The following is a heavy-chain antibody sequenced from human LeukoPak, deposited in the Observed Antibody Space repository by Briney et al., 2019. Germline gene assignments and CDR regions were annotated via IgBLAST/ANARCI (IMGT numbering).Heavy chain of an antibody. CDR1: GGSISSESYD. CDR2: INTSGNI. D-gene: IGHD6-13*01. J-gene: IGHJ5*02. Sequence: SETLSLTCTVSGGSISSESYDWSWIRQPAGKALEWIGRINTSGNINYNPSLKSRVTLTVDTSNNQFSLKLSSLTAADTAVYYCARGLSSSWYWFDTWGQGTLVTVSS. CDR3: ARGLSSSWYWFDT. V-gene: IGHV4-61*02.